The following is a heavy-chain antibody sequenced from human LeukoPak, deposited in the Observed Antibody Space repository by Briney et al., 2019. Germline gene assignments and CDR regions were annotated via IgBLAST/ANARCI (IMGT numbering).Heavy chain of an antibody. V-gene: IGHV4-31*03. CDR2: IYYSGST. CDR1: GGSISSGGYY. CDR3: ARHPDYGGNFDY. Sequence: PSETLSLTCTVSGGSISSGGYYWSWIRQHPGKGLEWIGYIYYSGSTYYNPSLKSRVTISVDTSKNQFSLKLSSVTAADTAVYYCARHPDYGGNFDYWGQGTLVTVSS. J-gene: IGHJ4*02. D-gene: IGHD4-23*01.